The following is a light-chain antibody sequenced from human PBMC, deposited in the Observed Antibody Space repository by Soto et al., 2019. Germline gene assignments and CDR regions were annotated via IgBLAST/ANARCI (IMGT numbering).Light chain of an antibody. CDR2: DVS. CDR1: SNDVGFYKY. CDR3: PSYGASGLDV. J-gene: IGLJ1*01. V-gene: IGLV2-14*01. Sequence: QSALTQPASVSGSPGQSITISCTGTSNDVGFYKYVSWYQQHPGKAPKLMIYDVSNRPAGVSDRFSGSKSGNTASLTISGLQAEDDADYYCPSYGASGLDVFGTGTKVSVL.